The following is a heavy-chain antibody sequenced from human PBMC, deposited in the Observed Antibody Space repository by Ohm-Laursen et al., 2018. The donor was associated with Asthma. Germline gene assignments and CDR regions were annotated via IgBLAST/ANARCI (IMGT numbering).Heavy chain of an antibody. J-gene: IGHJ4*02. CDR3: AAGLVIMGYFDY. D-gene: IGHD3/OR15-3a*01. CDR2: ISYDGSNK. V-gene: IGHV3-30-3*01. Sequence: RSLRLSCAASGFTFSSYAMHWVRQAPGKGLEWVAVISYDGSNKYYADSVKGRFTISRDNSKNTLYLQMNSLRAEDTAVYYCAAGLVIMGYFDYWGQGTLVTVSS. CDR1: GFTFSSYA.